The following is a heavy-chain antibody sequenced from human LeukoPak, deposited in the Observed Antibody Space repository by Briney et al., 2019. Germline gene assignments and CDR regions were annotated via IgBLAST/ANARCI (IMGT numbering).Heavy chain of an antibody. D-gene: IGHD1-1*01. CDR1: GFSFSTSW. CDR2: IRRDGGEI. J-gene: IGHJ4*02. V-gene: IGHV3-7*01. CDR3: VRDGDDWNDFHH. Sequence: GGSLRLSCAASGFSFSTSWMTWVRQAPGKGLEWVANIRRDGGEIYYMDSVKGRFAISRDNAKNSLYLQLNRLRVEDTAVYYCVRDGDDWNDFHHWGQGTLVTVSS.